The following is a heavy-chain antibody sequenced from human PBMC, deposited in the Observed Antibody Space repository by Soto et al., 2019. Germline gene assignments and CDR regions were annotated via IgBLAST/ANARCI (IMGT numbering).Heavy chain of an antibody. V-gene: IGHV3-64D*06. J-gene: IGHJ4*02. CDR3: VGDIFGVVIFDS. CDR1: GFSFSDSS. Sequence: GGSLRLSCSASGFSFSDSSMHWVRQPAGKGVEYVSAINTNGRNTYYADSVKGRFTISRDNSKNTVHLQMTNLRLEDTAVYYCVGDIFGVVIFDSWGQGTPVTVSS. CDR2: INTNGRNT. D-gene: IGHD3-3*01.